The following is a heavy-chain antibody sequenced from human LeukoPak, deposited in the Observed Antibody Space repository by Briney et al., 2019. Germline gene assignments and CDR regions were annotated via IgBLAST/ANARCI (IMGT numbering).Heavy chain of an antibody. J-gene: IGHJ4*02. V-gene: IGHV3-48*03. CDR1: GFTFSSYE. CDR3: AAVIDY. Sequence: TGGSLRLSCAASGFTFSSYEMNWIRQAPGKGVEWISYISNSGSTKYYADSVKGRVTISRDNANNSLYLQMNSLRAEDTAVYYCAAVIDYWGQGTLVTVSS. CDR2: ISNSGSTK.